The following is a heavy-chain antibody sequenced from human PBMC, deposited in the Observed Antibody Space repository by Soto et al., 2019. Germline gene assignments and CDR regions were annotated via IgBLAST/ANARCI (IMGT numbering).Heavy chain of an antibody. J-gene: IGHJ6*02. D-gene: IGHD6-6*01. CDR2: ISAYNGNT. Sequence: QVQLVQSGAEVKKPGASVKVFCKASGYTFTSYGISWVRQAPGQGLEWMGWISAYNGNTNYAQKLQGRVTMTTDTSTSTAYMELRSLRSDDTAVYYCARNLISSSPWGGGYYYYGMDVWGQGTTVTVSS. CDR1: GYTFTSYG. V-gene: IGHV1-18*04. CDR3: ARNLISSSPWGGGYYYYGMDV.